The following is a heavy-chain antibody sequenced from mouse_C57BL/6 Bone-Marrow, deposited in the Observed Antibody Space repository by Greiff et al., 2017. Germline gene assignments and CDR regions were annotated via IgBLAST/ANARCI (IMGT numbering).Heavy chain of an antibody. CDR3: TRYYDAY. J-gene: IGHJ4*01. V-gene: IGHV1-15*01. Sequence: VQLQQSGAELVRPGASVTLSCKASGYTFTDYEMHWVKQTPVHGLEWIGAIDPETGGTAYNQKFKGKAILTADKSSSTAYMELRSLTSEDCAVYYCTRYYDAYWGQGTSVTVSS. CDR2: IDPETGGT. D-gene: IGHD2-3*01. CDR1: GYTFTDYE.